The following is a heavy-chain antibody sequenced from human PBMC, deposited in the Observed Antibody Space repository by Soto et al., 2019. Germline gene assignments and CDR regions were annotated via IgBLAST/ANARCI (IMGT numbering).Heavy chain of an antibody. J-gene: IGHJ6*03. D-gene: IGHD3-10*01. CDR2: MNPNSGNT. CDR1: GYTFTGYY. CDR3: ARGLTELPSGIYYYYYMDV. V-gene: IGHV1-8*02. Sequence: GASVKVSCKASGYTFTGYYIHWVRQAPGQGLEWMGWMNPNSGNTSYAQKFQGRVTMTRNTSISTAYMELSSLRSEDTAVYYCARGLTELPSGIYYYYYMDVWGKGTTVTVSS.